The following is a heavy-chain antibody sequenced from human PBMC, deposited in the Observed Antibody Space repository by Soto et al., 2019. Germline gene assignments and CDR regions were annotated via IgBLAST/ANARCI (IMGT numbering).Heavy chain of an antibody. Sequence: QVQLVQSGAEVKRPGSSVKVSCTASGGTFNNYALSWVRQAPGQGLEWMGGSIPIFNSANYAQKFQGRVTITADDSTSTADMERRSLRPDDTAVYYCAREVTVASYSFDFWGQGTLVTVSS. CDR3: AREVTVASYSFDF. D-gene: IGHD5-12*01. V-gene: IGHV1-69*01. CDR2: SIPIFNSA. CDR1: GGTFNNYA. J-gene: IGHJ4*02.